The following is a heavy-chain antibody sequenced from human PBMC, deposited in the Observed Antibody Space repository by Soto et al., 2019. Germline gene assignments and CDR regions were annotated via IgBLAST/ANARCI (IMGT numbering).Heavy chain of an antibody. CDR1: GFTFSNYD. V-gene: IGHV3-33*01. Sequence: QVQLVESGGGVVQPGRSLRLSCAASGFTFSNYDMHWVRQAPGKGLEWVSLVWYDGSNTYYADSVKGRFTISRENSKDTLYLQMVSLRAEDTAVYYCTGAIRSVSSDPQPFDIWGQGTTVIVSS. CDR3: TGAIRSVSSDPQPFDI. CDR2: VWYDGSNT. D-gene: IGHD2-21*01. J-gene: IGHJ3*02.